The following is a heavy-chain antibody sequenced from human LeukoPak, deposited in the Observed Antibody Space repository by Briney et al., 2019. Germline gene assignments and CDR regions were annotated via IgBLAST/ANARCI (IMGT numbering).Heavy chain of an antibody. D-gene: IGHD1-26*01. J-gene: IGHJ4*02. CDR3: ARREGAPDY. CDR1: GGSFSGYY. V-gene: IGHV4-34*01. Sequence: SETLSLTCAVYGGSFSGYYWSWIRQPPGKGLEWIGAINHSGSTNYNPSLKSRVTISVDTSKNQFSLKLSSVTAADTAVYYCARREGAPDYWGQGTLVTVSS. CDR2: INHSGST.